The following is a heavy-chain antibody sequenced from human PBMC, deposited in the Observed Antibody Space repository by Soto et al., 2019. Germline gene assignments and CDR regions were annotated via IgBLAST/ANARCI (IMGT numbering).Heavy chain of an antibody. J-gene: IGHJ4*02. CDR2: ISYDGSNK. CDR1: GFTFTPYG. CDR3: AKGARVVAASPTDY. Sequence: PGGSLRLSCAASGFTFTPYGMHWVRQAPGKGLEWVAVISYDGSNKYYADSVKGRFTISRDNSKNTLYLQMNSLRAEDTALYYCAKGARVVAASPTDYWGQGXLVTVPS. D-gene: IGHD2-15*01. V-gene: IGHV3-30*18.